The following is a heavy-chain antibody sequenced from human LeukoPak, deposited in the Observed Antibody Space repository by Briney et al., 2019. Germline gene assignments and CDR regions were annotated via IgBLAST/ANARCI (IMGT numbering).Heavy chain of an antibody. CDR1: GFTFSSYG. J-gene: IGHJ4*02. CDR3: AKDHDYRDLDY. Sequence: PGRSLRLSCAASGFTFSSYGMHWVRQAPGKGLEWVAVISYDGSNKYYADSVKGRFTISRDNSKNTLYLQMNSLRAEDTAVYYCAKDHDYRDLDYWGQGTLVTVSS. CDR2: ISYDGSNK. D-gene: IGHD4-17*01. V-gene: IGHV3-30*18.